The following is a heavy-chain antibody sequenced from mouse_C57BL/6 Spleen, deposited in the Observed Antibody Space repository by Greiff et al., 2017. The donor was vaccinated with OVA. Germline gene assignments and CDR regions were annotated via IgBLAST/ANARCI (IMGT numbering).Heavy chain of an antibody. CDR1: GYAFSSSW. Sequence: VMLVESGPELVKPGASVKISCKASGYAFSSSWMNWVKQRPGKGLEWIGRIYPGDGDTNYNGKFKGKATLTADKSSSTAYMQLSSLTSEDSAVYFCARSRTAQAPWFAYWGQGTLVTVSA. J-gene: IGHJ3*01. CDR2: IYPGDGDT. CDR3: ARSRTAQAPWFAY. D-gene: IGHD3-2*02. V-gene: IGHV1-82*01.